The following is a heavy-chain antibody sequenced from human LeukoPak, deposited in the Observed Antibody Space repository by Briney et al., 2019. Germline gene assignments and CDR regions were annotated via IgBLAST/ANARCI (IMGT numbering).Heavy chain of an antibody. V-gene: IGHV4-59*01. D-gene: IGHD5-18*01. CDR1: GSSISSYY. CDR3: ARVEYSYGYYYYYGMDV. J-gene: IGHJ6*02. Sequence: PSETLSLTCTVSGSSISSYYWSWLRQPPGKGLEWIGHIYYSGSTNYNPSLKSRVTISVDTSKNQFSLKLSSVTAADTAVYYCARVEYSYGYYYYYGMDVWGQGTTVTVSS. CDR2: IYYSGST.